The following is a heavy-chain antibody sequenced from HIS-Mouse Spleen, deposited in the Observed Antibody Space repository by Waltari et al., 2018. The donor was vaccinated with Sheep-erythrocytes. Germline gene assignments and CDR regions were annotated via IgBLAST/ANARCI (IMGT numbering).Heavy chain of an antibody. Sequence: EVQLVESGVVVVQPGGSLRLSCAASGFTFDDYAMHWVRQAPGKGLEWVSLISWDGGSTYYADSVKGRFTISRDNSKNSLYLQMNSLRAEDTALYYCAKDKFVGYSGYYFDYWGQGTLVTVSS. V-gene: IGHV3-43D*03. CDR2: ISWDGGST. D-gene: IGHD5-12*01. CDR3: AKDKFVGYSGYYFDY. J-gene: IGHJ4*02. CDR1: GFTFDDYA.